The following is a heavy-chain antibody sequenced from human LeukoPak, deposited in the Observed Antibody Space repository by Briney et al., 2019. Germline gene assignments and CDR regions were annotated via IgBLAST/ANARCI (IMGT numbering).Heavy chain of an antibody. CDR1: GFTLSYYW. D-gene: IGHD1/OR15-1a*01. V-gene: IGHV3-74*01. CDR3: TRDPRNKGFDP. J-gene: IGHJ5*02. Sequence: GGSLRLSXAASGFTLSYYWMHWVRQSPGKGLVWLSCINGDGSSTNYADSVKGRFTISRDNAKNTLYLEMNSLRAEDTAVYYCTRDPRNKGFDPWGQGTLVTVSS. CDR2: INGDGSST.